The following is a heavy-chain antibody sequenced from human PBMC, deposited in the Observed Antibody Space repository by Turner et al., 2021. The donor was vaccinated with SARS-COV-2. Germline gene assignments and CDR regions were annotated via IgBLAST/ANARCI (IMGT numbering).Heavy chain of an antibody. CDR1: GFNFSTAW. CDR3: TTDIGPITIFGVATRYGMDV. D-gene: IGHD3-3*01. Sequence: EVQLVESGGGLVKPGGSLRLSCAASGFNFSTAWMSWVRQAPGKGLEWVGRIKSKTEGGTTDYAAPVKGRFTISRDDSKNTVYLQMNSLKTEDTAVYYCTTDIGPITIFGVATRYGMDVWGQGTTVTVSS. V-gene: IGHV3-15*01. CDR2: IKSKTEGGTT. J-gene: IGHJ6*02.